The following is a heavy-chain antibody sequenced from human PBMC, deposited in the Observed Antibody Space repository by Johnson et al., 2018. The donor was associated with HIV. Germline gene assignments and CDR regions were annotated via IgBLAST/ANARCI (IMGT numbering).Heavy chain of an antibody. Sequence: QMLLVESGGGLVKPGGSLRLSCIASGFTFSDYYMSWIRQAPGKGLEWVSYISTSGSTIYSADSVQGRFTISRDNAKNSLYLQMNSLKSEDTAVYYCAKPPSMGADAFDIWGQGTMVTVSS. CDR3: AKPPSMGADAFDI. CDR1: GFTFSDYY. J-gene: IGHJ3*02. CDR2: ISTSGSTI. D-gene: IGHD3-16*01. V-gene: IGHV3-11*04.